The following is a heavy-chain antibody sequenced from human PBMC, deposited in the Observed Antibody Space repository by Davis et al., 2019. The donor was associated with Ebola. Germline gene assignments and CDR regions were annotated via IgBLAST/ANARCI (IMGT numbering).Heavy chain of an antibody. J-gene: IGHJ6*04. D-gene: IGHD3-10*01. V-gene: IGHV4-59*01. CDR1: GGSFSGYY. Sequence: MPSETLSLTCAVSGGSFSGYYWSWIRQPPGKGLEWIGYIYYSGSTNYNPSLKSRVTISVDTSKNQFSLKLSSVTAADTAVYYCARDVGLLWFGESFPLDVWGKGTTVTVSS. CDR2: IYYSGST. CDR3: ARDVGLLWFGESFPLDV.